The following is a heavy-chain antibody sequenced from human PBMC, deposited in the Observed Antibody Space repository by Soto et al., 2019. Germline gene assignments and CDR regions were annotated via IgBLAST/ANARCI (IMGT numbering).Heavy chain of an antibody. CDR3: ARGSDGYNYYDYDMDV. D-gene: IGHD5-12*01. CDR1: GGSISSYY. CDR2: IYTSGST. J-gene: IGHJ6*02. V-gene: IGHV4-4*07. Sequence: SETLSLTCTVSGGSISSYYWSWIRQPAGKGLEWIGRIYTSGSTNYNPSLKSRVTMSVDTSKNQFSLKLSSVTAADTAVYYCARGSDGYNYYDYDMDVWGHGLTVSVS.